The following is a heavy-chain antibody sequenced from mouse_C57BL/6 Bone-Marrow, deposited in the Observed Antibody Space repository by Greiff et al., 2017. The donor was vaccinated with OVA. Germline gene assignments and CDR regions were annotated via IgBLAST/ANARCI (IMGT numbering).Heavy chain of an antibody. Sequence: EVKLQESGPGLVKPSQSLSLTCSVTGYSITSGYYWNWIRQFPGNKLEWMGYISYDGSNNYNPSLKNRISITRDTSKNQFFLKLNSVTTEDTATYYCAPYGYDGFAYWGQGTLVTVSA. CDR2: ISYDGSN. CDR3: APYGYDGFAY. D-gene: IGHD2-2*01. CDR1: GYSITSGYY. V-gene: IGHV3-6*01. J-gene: IGHJ3*01.